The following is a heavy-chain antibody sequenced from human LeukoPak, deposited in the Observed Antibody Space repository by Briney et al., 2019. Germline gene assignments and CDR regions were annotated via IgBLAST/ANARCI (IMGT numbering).Heavy chain of an antibody. J-gene: IGHJ5*02. V-gene: IGHV4-31*03. D-gene: IGHD2-15*01. CDR3: ARVIASQDSWFDP. CDR1: GGSISSGGYY. CDR2: IYYSGST. Sequence: SETLSLTCTVSGGSISSGGYYWSWIRQHPGKGLEWIGYIYYSGSTYYSPSLKSRVTISVGTSKNQFSLKLSSVTAADTAVYYCARVIASQDSWFDPWGQGTLVTVSS.